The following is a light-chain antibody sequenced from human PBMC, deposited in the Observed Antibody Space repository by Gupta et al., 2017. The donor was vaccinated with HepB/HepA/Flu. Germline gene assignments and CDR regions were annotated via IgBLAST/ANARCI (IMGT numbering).Light chain of an antibody. Sequence: IVLTQSPGTLSLSPGERATLSCRASQSGRSSYLAWYQQKPGQAPRLLIYGASSRATGIPDRFSGSGSGTDFTLTISSLEPEDFTVYYCQQNDSVPSTFGQGTQVEIK. CDR1: QSGRSSY. CDR2: GAS. J-gene: IGKJ5*01. V-gene: IGKV3-20*01. CDR3: QQNDSVPST.